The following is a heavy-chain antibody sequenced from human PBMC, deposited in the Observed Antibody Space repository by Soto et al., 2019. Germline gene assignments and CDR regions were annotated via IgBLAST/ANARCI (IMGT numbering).Heavy chain of an antibody. D-gene: IGHD4-17*01. CDR2: IWDDGSYK. J-gene: IGHJ3*02. V-gene: IGHV3-33*07. CDR1: GFDVSTKY. Sequence: PGGSLRLSCAASGFDVSTKYMNWVRQAPGKGLEWVATIWDDGSYKYYADSVKGRFTISRDNSKNTLYLQMNSLRAEDTAVYYCARVNDYGDYGHAFDIWGQGTMVTVSS. CDR3: ARVNDYGDYGHAFDI.